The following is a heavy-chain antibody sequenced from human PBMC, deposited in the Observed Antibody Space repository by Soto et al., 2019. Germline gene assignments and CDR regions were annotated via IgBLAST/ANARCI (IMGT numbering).Heavy chain of an antibody. V-gene: IGHV4-39*01. J-gene: IGHJ6*02. CDR3: ARRPDGMDV. Sequence: PSETLSLTCTVSGGSISSSSHHWAWIRQPPGKGLEWIGSIYYSGNTYHNPSLKSRVTISVDTSKNQFSLKLSSVTAADTAVYYCARRPDGMDVWGQGTTVTVSS. CDR1: GGSISSSSHH. CDR2: IYYSGNT.